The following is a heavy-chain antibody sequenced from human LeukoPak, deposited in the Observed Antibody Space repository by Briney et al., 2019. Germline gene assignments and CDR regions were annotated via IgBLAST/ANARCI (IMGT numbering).Heavy chain of an antibody. CDR3: ARDYDFWSGYSYNWFDP. V-gene: IGHV3-21*01. D-gene: IGHD3-3*01. J-gene: IGHJ5*02. CDR2: ISSSGSYI. Sequence: PGGSLRLSCAASGFTFSSYSMNWVRQPPGKGPEWVSSISSSGSYIYYADSVKGRFTISRDNAKNSLYLQMNSLRAEDTAVYYCARDYDFWSGYSYNWFDPWGQGTLVTVSS. CDR1: GFTFSSYS.